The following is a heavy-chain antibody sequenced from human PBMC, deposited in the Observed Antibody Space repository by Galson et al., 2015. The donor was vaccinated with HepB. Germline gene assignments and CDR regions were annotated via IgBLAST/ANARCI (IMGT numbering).Heavy chain of an antibody. CDR2: INPSGGST. J-gene: IGHJ3*02. CDR3: ARDLSVAVAGPGGGAFDI. V-gene: IGHV1-46*01. Sequence: SVKVSCKASGYTFTSYYMHWVRQAPGQGLEWMGIINPSGGSTSYAQKFQGRVTMTRDTSTSTVYMELSSLRSEDTAVYYCARDLSVAVAGPGGGAFDIWGQGTMVTVSS. CDR1: GYTFTSYY. D-gene: IGHD6-19*01.